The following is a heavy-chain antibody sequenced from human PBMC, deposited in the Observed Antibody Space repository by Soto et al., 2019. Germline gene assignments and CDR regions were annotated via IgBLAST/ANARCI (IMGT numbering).Heavy chain of an antibody. CDR3: AKGFDYGDTKHIDH. Sequence: GXLRLSCSASGFGFSTHALSWVRQSPGKGLEWLSSITNTGITTHYADSVKGRFTISRENSRNTLHLQMNNLRVDDTAVYYCAKGFDYGDTKHIDHWGQGTLVTVSS. V-gene: IGHV3-23*01. J-gene: IGHJ4*02. D-gene: IGHD4-17*01. CDR2: ITNTGITT. CDR1: GFGFSTHA.